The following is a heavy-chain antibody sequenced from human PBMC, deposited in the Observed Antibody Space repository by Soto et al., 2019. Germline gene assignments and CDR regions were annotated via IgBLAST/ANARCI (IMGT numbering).Heavy chain of an antibody. V-gene: IGHV4-61*08. CDR1: GGSISRGGYY. CDR3: ARRYSGYGDY. CDR2: TYFSGSA. Sequence: SETLSLTCTVSGGSISRGGYYWSWIRQNPGKGLEWIGYTYFSGSANYNPPLKSRVTISVDTSKNQFSLKLSSVTAADTAVYYCARRYSGYGDYWGQGTLVTVSS. D-gene: IGHD5-12*01. J-gene: IGHJ4*02.